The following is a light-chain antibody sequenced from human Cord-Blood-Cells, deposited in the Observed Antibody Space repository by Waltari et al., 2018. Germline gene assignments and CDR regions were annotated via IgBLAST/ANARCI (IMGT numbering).Light chain of an antibody. CDR2: EGS. J-gene: IGLJ3*02. CDR3: CSYAGSSNWV. V-gene: IGLV2-23*01. CDR1: SSDVGSYNL. Sequence: QSALTQPASVSGSPGQSITISCTGTSSDVGSYNLVSWYQQNPGKAPKLMIYEGSKRPSGVSNPFSGSKSGNTASLTISGLQAEDEADYYCCSYAGSSNWVFGGGTKLTVL.